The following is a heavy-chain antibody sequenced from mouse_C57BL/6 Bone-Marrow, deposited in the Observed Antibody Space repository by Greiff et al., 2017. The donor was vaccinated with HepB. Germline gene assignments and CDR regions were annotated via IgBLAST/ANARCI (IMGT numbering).Heavy chain of an antibody. CDR3: ARHRYSNYYAMDY. D-gene: IGHD2-5*01. J-gene: IGHJ4*01. Sequence: VQVVESGPGLVAPSQSLSITCTVSGFSLTSYGVHWVRQPPGKGLEWLVVIWSDGSTTYNSALKSRLSISKDNSKSQVFLKMNSLQTDDTAMYYCARHRYSNYYAMDYWGQGTSVTVSS. CDR2: IWSDGST. CDR1: GFSLTSYG. V-gene: IGHV2-6-1*01.